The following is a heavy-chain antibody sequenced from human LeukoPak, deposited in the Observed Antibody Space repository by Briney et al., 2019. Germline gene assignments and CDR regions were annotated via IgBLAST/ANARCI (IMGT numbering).Heavy chain of an antibody. CDR3: AKLPILYCSSTSCYL. D-gene: IGHD2-2*01. CDR1: GFTFSSYS. J-gene: IGHJ4*02. V-gene: IGHV3-21*04. CDR2: ISSSSSYI. Sequence: PGGSLRLSCAASGFTFSSYSMNWVRQAPGKGLEWVSSISSSSSYIYYADSVKGRFTISRDNSKNTLYLQMNSLRAEDTAVYYCAKLPILYCSSTSCYLWGQGTLVTVSS.